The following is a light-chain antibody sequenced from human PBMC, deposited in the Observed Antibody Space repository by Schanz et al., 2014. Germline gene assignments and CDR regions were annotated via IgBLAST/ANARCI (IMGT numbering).Light chain of an antibody. J-gene: IGKJ1*01. CDR2: GAS. CDR3: QQYGSSPQT. V-gene: IGKV3-20*01. Sequence: ENVLTQSPGTLSLSPGERAALSCRASQNVDSVYLAWYQQKPGQAPRLLIYGASSRATGIPDRFSGSGSGTDFTLTISRLEPEDFAVYYCQQYGSSPQTFGQGTKVDIK. CDR1: QNVDSVY.